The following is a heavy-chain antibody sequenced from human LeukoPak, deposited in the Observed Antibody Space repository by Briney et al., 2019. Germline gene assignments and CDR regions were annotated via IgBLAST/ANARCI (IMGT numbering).Heavy chain of an antibody. V-gene: IGHV3-23*01. Sequence: GSLRLSCAASGFTLSSYAMSWVRQGPGKGLEWVSAISVSGNTYHADSVKGRFTISRDSYKNTLYLQMNSLRAEDTAVYYCAKAPESGAALYYYYMDVWGKGTTVTISS. CDR1: GFTLSSYA. CDR3: AKAPESGAALYYYYMDV. D-gene: IGHD1-26*01. CDR2: ISVSGNT. J-gene: IGHJ6*03.